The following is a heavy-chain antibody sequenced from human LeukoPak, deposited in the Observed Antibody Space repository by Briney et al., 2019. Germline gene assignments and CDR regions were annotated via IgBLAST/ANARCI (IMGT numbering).Heavy chain of an antibody. Sequence: SVKVSCKASGGTFSSYAISWVGQAPGQGLEWMGGIIPIFGTANYAQKFQGRVTITADKSTSTAYMELSSLRSEDTAVYYCARARGYSYGPFDYWGRGTLVTVSS. CDR2: IIPIFGTA. CDR3: ARARGYSYGPFDY. D-gene: IGHD5-18*01. CDR1: GGTFSSYA. V-gene: IGHV1-69*06. J-gene: IGHJ4*02.